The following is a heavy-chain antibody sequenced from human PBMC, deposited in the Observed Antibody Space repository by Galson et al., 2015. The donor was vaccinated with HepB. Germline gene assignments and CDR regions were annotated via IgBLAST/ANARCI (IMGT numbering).Heavy chain of an antibody. CDR2: ISSSSSYI. V-gene: IGHV3-21*01. CDR1: GFTFSSYS. CDR3: ARVRESIAAPPDPLDY. J-gene: IGHJ4*02. Sequence: SLRLSCAASGFTFSSYSMNWVRQAPGKGLEWVSSISSSSSYIYYADSVKGRFTISRDNAKNSLYLQMNSLRAEDTAVYYCARVRESIAAPPDPLDYWGQGTLVTVSS. D-gene: IGHD6-6*01.